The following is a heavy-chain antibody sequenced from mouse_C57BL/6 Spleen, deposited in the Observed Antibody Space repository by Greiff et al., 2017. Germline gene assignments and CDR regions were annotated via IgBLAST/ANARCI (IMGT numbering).Heavy chain of an antibody. CDR3: ARGTAQATSLAY. J-gene: IGHJ3*01. CDR2: IDPSDSYT. CDR1: GYTFTSYW. V-gene: IGHV1-69*01. D-gene: IGHD3-2*02. Sequence: VQLQQPGAELVMPGASVKLSCKASGYTFTSYWMHWVKQRPGQGLEWIGEIDPSDSYTNYNQKFKGKSTLTVDKSSSTAYMQLSSLTSEDSAFYYCARGTAQATSLAYWGQGTLVTVSA.